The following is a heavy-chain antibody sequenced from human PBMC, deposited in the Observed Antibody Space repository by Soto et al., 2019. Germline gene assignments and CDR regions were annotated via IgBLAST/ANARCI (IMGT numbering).Heavy chain of an antibody. D-gene: IGHD6-19*01. J-gene: IGHJ4*02. CDR1: GFTFSNYP. Sequence: EVQVLESGGGLVQPGGSLRLSCAASGFTFSNYPMSWVRQAPGKGLAWVSGMSGSGASTYYADSVKGRFTISRDNSKTTLYLQMNSLRGEDPAIYYCAKVGSGWYYFDYWGQGTLFTVS. CDR2: MSGSGAST. V-gene: IGHV3-23*01. CDR3: AKVGSGWYYFDY.